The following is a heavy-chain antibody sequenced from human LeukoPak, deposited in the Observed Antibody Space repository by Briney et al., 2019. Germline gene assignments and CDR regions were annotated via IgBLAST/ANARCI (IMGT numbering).Heavy chain of an antibody. CDR3: ARRTEQQLPDY. J-gene: IGHJ4*02. CDR2: IYYSGST. CDR1: GGSISSSSYY. Sequence: SETLSLTCTVSGGSISSSSYYWGWIRQPPGKGLEWIGSIYYSGSTYYNPSLKSRVTISIDTSKNQFSLKLSSVTAADTAVYYCARRTEQQLPDYWGQGTLVTVSS. V-gene: IGHV4-39*01. D-gene: IGHD6-13*01.